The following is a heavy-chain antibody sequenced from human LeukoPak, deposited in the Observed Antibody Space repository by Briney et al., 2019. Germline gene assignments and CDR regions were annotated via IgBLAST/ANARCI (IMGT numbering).Heavy chain of an antibody. D-gene: IGHD3-10*01. V-gene: IGHV3-9*01. CDR1: GFTFDDYA. J-gene: IGHJ6*02. Sequence: GGSLRLSRAASGFTFDDYAMHWVRQAPGKGLEWVSGISWNSGSIGYADSVKGRFTISRDNAKNSLYLQMNSLRAEDTALYYCAKDNRLWFGATESYYYGMDVWGQGTTVTVSS. CDR2: ISWNSGSI. CDR3: AKDNRLWFGATESYYYGMDV.